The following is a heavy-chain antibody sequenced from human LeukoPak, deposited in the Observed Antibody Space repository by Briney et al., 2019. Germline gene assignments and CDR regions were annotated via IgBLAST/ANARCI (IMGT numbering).Heavy chain of an antibody. V-gene: IGHV3-9*01. CDR1: GFTFDDYT. D-gene: IGHD3-10*01. CDR3: VKDIGGDVIPRRFDY. CDR2: IAWNSGIT. Sequence: GGSLRLSCAASGFTFDDYTMHWVRQVPGKGLEWVSGIAWNSGITGYADSVKGRFTISRDNAKNSPSLQMNSLRAEDTAFYYCVKDIGGDVIPRRFDYWGQGTLVTVSS. J-gene: IGHJ4*02.